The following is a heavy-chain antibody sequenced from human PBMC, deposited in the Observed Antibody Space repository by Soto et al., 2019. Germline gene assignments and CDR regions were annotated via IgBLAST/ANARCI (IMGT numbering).Heavy chain of an antibody. D-gene: IGHD3-10*01. CDR2: TYYRSKWDN. CDR1: GDSVSSNSAA. CDR3: ASEYGSGSYYTLGWFDP. V-gene: IGHV6-1*01. J-gene: IGHJ5*02. Sequence: SPTLSLTCAISGDSVSSNSAAWNWIRQSPSRGLEWLGRTYYRSKWDNDYAVSVKSRITINPDTSKNQFSLQLNSVTPEDTGVYSCASEYGSGSYYTLGWFDPWGQGXLVTVYS.